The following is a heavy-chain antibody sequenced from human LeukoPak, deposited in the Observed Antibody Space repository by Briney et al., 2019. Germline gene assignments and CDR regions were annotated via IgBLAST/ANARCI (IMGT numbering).Heavy chain of an antibody. J-gene: IGHJ4*02. V-gene: IGHV3-23*03. CDR1: GFTFSSYA. D-gene: IGHD6-19*01. CDR2: IYSGGST. CDR3: ANDPLSSGWYGGDY. Sequence: GGSLRLSCAASGFTFSSYAMSWVRQAPGKGLEWVSVIYSGGSTYYADSVKGRFTISRDNSKNTLYLQMNSLRAEDTAVYYCANDPLSSGWYGGDYWGQGTLVTVSS.